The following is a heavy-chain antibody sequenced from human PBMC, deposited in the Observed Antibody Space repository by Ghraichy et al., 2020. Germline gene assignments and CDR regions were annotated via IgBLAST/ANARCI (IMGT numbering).Heavy chain of an antibody. CDR3: VKQRSSSLGDGMDV. CDR1: GFIFDDFV. V-gene: IGHV3-43*01. J-gene: IGHJ6*02. D-gene: IGHD6-19*01. Sequence: GGSLRLSCVGSGFIFDDFVMHWVRQAPGTGLEWVAVISWDGASTSYADSVKGRFTISRDNRENSLYLQMTSLRREDNALYYCVKQRSSSLGDGMDVWGQGTTVTVSS. CDR2: ISWDGAST.